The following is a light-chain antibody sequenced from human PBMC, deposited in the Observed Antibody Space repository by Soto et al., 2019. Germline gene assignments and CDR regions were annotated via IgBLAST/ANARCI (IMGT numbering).Light chain of an antibody. V-gene: IGLV1-40*01. Sequence: SVLTQPPSVSGAPGQRVTISCTGSSSNIGAGYDVHWYQQLPGTAPKLLIYGNKNRPSGVPARFSGSKSGNTASLTISGLQAEDEADYYCYSYTSSSTYVFGTGTKVTVL. CDR2: GNK. CDR3: YSYTSSSTYV. J-gene: IGLJ1*01. CDR1: SSNIGAGYD.